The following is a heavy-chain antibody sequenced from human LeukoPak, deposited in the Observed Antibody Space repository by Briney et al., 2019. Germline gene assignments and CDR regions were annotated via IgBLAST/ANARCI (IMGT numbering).Heavy chain of an antibody. V-gene: IGHV3-33*01. CDR2: IWYDGSNK. CDR3: ARDKPPRHCSGTSCSFGKFSHGMDV. Sequence: PGRSLRLSCAASGFTFSNYGMHWVRQAPGKGLDWVAVIWYDGSNKYYAESVKGRFTISRDNSKNTLYMQMNSLRAEDTAVYYCARDKPPRHCSGTSCSFGKFSHGMDVWGQGTTVTVSS. J-gene: IGHJ6*02. CDR1: GFTFSNYG. D-gene: IGHD2-15*01.